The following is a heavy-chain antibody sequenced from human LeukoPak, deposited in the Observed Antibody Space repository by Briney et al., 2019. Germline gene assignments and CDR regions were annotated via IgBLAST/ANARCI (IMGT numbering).Heavy chain of an antibody. CDR1: GCTFSSYA. J-gene: IGHJ4*02. CDR2: ISGSGRST. D-gene: IGHD3-16*01. CDR3: AKDGAVQYYFDY. V-gene: IGHV3-23*01. Sequence: GGSLRLSCAASGCTFSSYAMSWVRQAPGKGLEWVSTISGSGRSTYYADSVKGRFTISRDNSKNTLYLQMNSLRAEDTAVYYCAKDGAVQYYFDYWGQGTLVTVSS.